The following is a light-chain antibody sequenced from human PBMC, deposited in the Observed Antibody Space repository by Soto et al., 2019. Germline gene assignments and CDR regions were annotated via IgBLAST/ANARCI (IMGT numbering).Light chain of an antibody. CDR1: QRVTSDY. CDR2: GAS. V-gene: IGKV3-20*01. Sequence: EIVLTQSPDTVSLSPGERATLSCRASQRVTSDYLGWYQQKPGQAPRLLIYGASSRATGIPDRFSGSGSGTDFTLTISTLEPEDFALYYCQHYSSSIGGGTRVEIK. CDR3: QHYSSS. J-gene: IGKJ4*01.